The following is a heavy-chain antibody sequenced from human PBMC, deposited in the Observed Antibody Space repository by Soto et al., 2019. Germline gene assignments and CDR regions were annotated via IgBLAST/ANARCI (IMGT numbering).Heavy chain of an antibody. J-gene: IGHJ5*02. V-gene: IGHV2-5*02. Sequence: QITLKESGPTLVEPTQTLTLTCTFSGFSLSTSGVGVGWIRQPPGKALEWLAFIYSEDDKRSRPSLQSRLTITKDTSKNQVVLTMTNMDPVDTATYYCVYRVGNSKYYNWFDPWGQGTLVTVSS. CDR2: IYSEDDK. CDR1: GFSLSTSGVG. CDR3: VYRVGNSKYYNWFDP. D-gene: IGHD7-27*01.